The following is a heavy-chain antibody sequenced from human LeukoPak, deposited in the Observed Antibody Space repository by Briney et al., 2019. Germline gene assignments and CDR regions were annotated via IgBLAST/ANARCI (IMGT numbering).Heavy chain of an antibody. CDR3: ARGVVGYDYGDYGDPRRSSGLDY. CDR2: IYYSGST. CDR1: GGSISSGDYY. D-gene: IGHD4-17*01. J-gene: IGHJ4*02. V-gene: IGHV4-30-4*08. Sequence: SETLSLTCTVSGGSISSGDYYWSWIRQPPGKGLEWIGYIYYSGSTYYNPSLKSRVTISVDTSKNQFSLKLSSVTAADTAVYYCARGVVGYDYGDYGDPRRSSGLDYWGQGTLVTVSS.